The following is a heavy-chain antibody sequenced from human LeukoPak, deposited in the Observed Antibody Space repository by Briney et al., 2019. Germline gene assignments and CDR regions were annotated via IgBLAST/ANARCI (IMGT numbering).Heavy chain of an antibody. J-gene: IGHJ4*02. V-gene: IGHV1-69*05. Sequence: SSVKVSCKASGGTFSSYAISWVRQAPGQGLEWMGRIIPIFGTANYAQKFQGRVTITTGESTSTAYMELSSLRSEDTAVYYCASPAAWDSSGYSDFDYWGQGTLVTVSS. CDR3: ASPAAWDSSGYSDFDY. CDR2: IIPIFGTA. D-gene: IGHD3-22*01. CDR1: GGTFSSYA.